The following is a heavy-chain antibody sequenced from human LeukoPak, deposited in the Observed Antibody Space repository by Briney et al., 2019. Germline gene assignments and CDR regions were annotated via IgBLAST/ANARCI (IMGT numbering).Heavy chain of an antibody. J-gene: IGHJ4*02. CDR1: GGSISSGGYY. Sequence: SETLSLTCTVSGGSISSGGYYWGWIRQHPGKGLEWIGYIYYSGSTYYNPSLKSRVTISVDTSKNQFSLKLSSVTAADTAVYYCARLDILTGYFDYWGQGTLVTVSS. CDR2: IYYSGST. D-gene: IGHD3-9*01. V-gene: IGHV4-31*03. CDR3: ARLDILTGYFDY.